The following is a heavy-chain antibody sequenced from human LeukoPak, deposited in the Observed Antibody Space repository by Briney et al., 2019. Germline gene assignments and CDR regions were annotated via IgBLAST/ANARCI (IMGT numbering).Heavy chain of an antibody. V-gene: IGHV4-59*01. Sequence: SETLSPTCTVSGGSISSYYWSWIRQPPGKGLEWIGYIYYSGSTNYNPSLKSRVTISVDTSKNQFSLKLSSVTAADTAVYYCARRLDRAAAGLDNWFDPWGQGTLVTVSS. CDR1: GGSISSYY. D-gene: IGHD6-13*01. CDR3: ARRLDRAAAGLDNWFDP. CDR2: IYYSGST. J-gene: IGHJ5*02.